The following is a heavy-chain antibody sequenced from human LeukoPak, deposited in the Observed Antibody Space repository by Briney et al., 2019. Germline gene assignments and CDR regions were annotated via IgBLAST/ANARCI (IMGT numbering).Heavy chain of an antibody. J-gene: IGHJ4*02. CDR1: GFTFSSYW. CDR2: IKQDGSEK. V-gene: IGHV3-7*01. CDR3: ARGGNYDFWSGYMNYFDY. Sequence: GGSLRLSCAASGFTFSSYWMSWVRQAPGKGLEWVANIKQDGSEKYYVDSVKGRFTISRDNAKNSLYLQMNSLRAEDTAVYYCARGGNYDFWSGYMNYFDYWGQGTLVTVSS. D-gene: IGHD3-3*01.